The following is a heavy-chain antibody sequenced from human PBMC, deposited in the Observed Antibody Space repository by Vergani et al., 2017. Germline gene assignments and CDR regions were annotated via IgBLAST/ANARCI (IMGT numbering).Heavy chain of an antibody. CDR2: INTSVST. V-gene: IGHV4-59*10. CDR1: GGSFSGYY. Sequence: QVQLQQWGAGLLKPSETLSLTCAVSGGSFSGYYWSWIRQPPGKGLEWIGRINTSVSTNYNPSLKSRVTMSVDTSKNQFSLKLSSVTAADTAVYYCASGRYYYDSSDDAGDYYYYCMDVWGKGTTVTVSS. CDR3: ASGRYYYDSSDDAGDYYYYCMDV. J-gene: IGHJ6*03. D-gene: IGHD3-22*01.